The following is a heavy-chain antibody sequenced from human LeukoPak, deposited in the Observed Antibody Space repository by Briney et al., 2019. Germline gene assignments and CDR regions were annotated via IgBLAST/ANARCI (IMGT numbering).Heavy chain of an antibody. Sequence: GGSLRLSCAASGFSFSDYYMSWLRQAPGKGLEWISYISSSYTHTNYADSVKGGITMSRDNTKNSVYLQMNSLRAEDTGVYYCGSHSKESSGYDSSFDYWGQGTLVTVSS. D-gene: IGHD5-12*01. CDR1: GFSFSDYY. CDR3: GSHSKESSGYDSSFDY. CDR2: ISSSYTHT. V-gene: IGHV3-11*03. J-gene: IGHJ4*02.